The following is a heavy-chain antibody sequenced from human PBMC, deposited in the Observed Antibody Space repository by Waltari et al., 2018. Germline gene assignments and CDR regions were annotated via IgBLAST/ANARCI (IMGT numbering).Heavy chain of an antibody. Sequence: EVQLVESGGDLLQPGGSLTLSCAASGFTFSSYWMHWVRLAPGKGLVVVLRISNDGTLITYADSVKGRFTVSRDNAKITLSLLMSYLRVDDTGVYYCARDITVAGPSTVDYLVRGTLVTVSS. D-gene: IGHD6-19*01. CDR2: ISNDGTLI. CDR1: GFTFSSYW. J-gene: IGHJ4*02. V-gene: IGHV3-74*01. CDR3: ARDITVAGPSTVDY.